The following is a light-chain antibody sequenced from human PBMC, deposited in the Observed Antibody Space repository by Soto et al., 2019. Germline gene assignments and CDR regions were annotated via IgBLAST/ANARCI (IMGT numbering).Light chain of an antibody. J-gene: IGKJ1*01. CDR3: QKYNGAPRA. Sequence: DIQMTQSPSSLSASVGDRVTITCRASQGISNYLAWYQQKPGKVPKLLIYAASTLQSGFPSRFSGSGSGTDFTLIISSRQPEDVATYYCQKYNGAPRAFGQGTKVEIK. CDR2: AAS. CDR1: QGISNY. V-gene: IGKV1-27*01.